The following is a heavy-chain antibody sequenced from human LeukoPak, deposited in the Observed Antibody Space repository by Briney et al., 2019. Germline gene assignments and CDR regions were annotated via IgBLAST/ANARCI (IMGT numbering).Heavy chain of an antibody. J-gene: IGHJ4*02. Sequence: GGSLRLSCAASGFTVSSNYMSWVRQAPGKGLEWVSVIYSGGSTYYADSVKGRFTISRDNSKNTLYLQMNSLRAEDTAVYYCARDYYDGSAYYSYYEYWGQGTLVTVSS. D-gene: IGHD3-22*01. V-gene: IGHV3-53*01. CDR1: GFTVSSNY. CDR2: IYSGGST. CDR3: ARDYYDGSAYYSYYEY.